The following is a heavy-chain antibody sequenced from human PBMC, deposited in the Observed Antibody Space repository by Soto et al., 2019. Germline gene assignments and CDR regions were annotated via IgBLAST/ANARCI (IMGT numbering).Heavy chain of an antibody. D-gene: IGHD3-10*01. Sequence: SETLSLTCTVSGGSISNGGYYWNWVRQHPGKGLEWIGYIHYSGSTWYNPSLESRVTISVDTSKDQFSLKLRSATAADTAVYYCARVRGSGSYAAYYFDSWGQGTLVTVSS. J-gene: IGHJ4*01. V-gene: IGHV4-31*03. CDR1: GGSISNGGYY. CDR2: IHYSGST. CDR3: ARVRGSGSYAAYYFDS.